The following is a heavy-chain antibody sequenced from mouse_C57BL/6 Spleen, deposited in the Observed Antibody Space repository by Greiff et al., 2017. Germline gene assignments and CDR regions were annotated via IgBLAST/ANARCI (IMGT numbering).Heavy chain of an antibody. CDR1: GFTFSDAW. V-gene: IGHV6-6*01. J-gene: IGHJ3*01. Sequence: EVQLVESGGGLVQPGGSMKLSCAASGFTFSDAWMDWVRQSPEKGLEWVAEIRNKANNHATYYAESVKGRFTISRDDSKSSVYLQMNSLRAEDTGIYYCTRDPNDYGDPWFAYWGQGTLVTVSA. D-gene: IGHD2-4*01. CDR2: IRNKANNHAT. CDR3: TRDPNDYGDPWFAY.